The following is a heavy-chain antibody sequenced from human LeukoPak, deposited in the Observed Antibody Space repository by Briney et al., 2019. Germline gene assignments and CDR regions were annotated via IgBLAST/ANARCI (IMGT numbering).Heavy chain of an antibody. CDR1: GYTFTSYD. J-gene: IGHJ6*03. Sequence: ASVKVSCKASGYTFTSYDINWVRQATGQGLEWMGWMNPNSGNTGYAQKFQGRVTITRNTPISTAYMELSSLRSEDTAVYYCARGFDSSGYHPHYYYYMDVWGKGTTVTVSS. CDR3: ARGFDSSGYHPHYYYYMDV. V-gene: IGHV1-8*03. D-gene: IGHD3-22*01. CDR2: MNPNSGNT.